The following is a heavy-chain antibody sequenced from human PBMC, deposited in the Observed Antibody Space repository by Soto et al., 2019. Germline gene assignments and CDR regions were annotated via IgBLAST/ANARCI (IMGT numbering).Heavy chain of an antibody. Sequence: SETLYLTCTVAGGSISGFYWSCVRQPAGKGLDWIGRSYSSGATKYNPSLRNRVTMSVDTSTDQYSLNLASMTAADTAVYFCARGPFCGNDCYFDVWGQGTQVTVSS. CDR3: ARGPFCGNDCYFDV. CDR1: GGSISGFY. J-gene: IGHJ4*02. D-gene: IGHD2-21*02. V-gene: IGHV4-4*07. CDR2: SYSSGAT.